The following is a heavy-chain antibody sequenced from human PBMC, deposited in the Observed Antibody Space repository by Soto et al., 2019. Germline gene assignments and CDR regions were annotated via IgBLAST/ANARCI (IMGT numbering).Heavy chain of an antibody. CDR1: GLTFSNYA. D-gene: IGHD3-10*01. J-gene: IGHJ4*02. CDR3: AKGFYGSGSWDY. CDR2: ISGSGGST. Sequence: GGSLRLSCTASGLTFSNYAMTWVRQTPGKGLEWVSLISGSGGSTYYADSVKGRFTISRDNSKNTLYLQMSGLRAEDTAVYYCAKGFYGSGSWDYWGQGTLVTVSS. V-gene: IGHV3-23*01.